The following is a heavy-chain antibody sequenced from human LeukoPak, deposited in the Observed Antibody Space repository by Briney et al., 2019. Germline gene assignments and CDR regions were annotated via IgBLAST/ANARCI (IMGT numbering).Heavy chain of an antibody. CDR2: ISSSGSTI. V-gene: IGHV3-48*03. CDR1: GFTFSNYE. Sequence: PGGSLRLSCAASGFTFSNYEMSWVRQAPGKGLEWVSYISSSGSTIYYADSVKGRFTISRDNAKKSLYLQMYSLRAEDTAVYYCARKGYFGDQPLDYWGQGTLVTVSS. D-gene: IGHD2-15*01. J-gene: IGHJ4*02. CDR3: ARKGYFGDQPLDY.